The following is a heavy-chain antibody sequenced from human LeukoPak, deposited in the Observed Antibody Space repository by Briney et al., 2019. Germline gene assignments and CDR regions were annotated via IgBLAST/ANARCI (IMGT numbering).Heavy chain of an antibody. CDR1: GFTLSSYW. J-gene: IGHJ4*02. D-gene: IGHD3-3*01. CDR3: AKDRIFGVVIINPLDY. V-gene: IGHV3-7*03. CDR2: VKQDGSEK. Sequence: GGSLRLSCAASGFTLSSYWMSWVRLAPGKGLEWVANVKQDGSEKYYVDSVKGRFTISRDNAKNSLYLQMNSLRAEDTAVYYCAKDRIFGVVIINPLDYWGQGTLVTVSS.